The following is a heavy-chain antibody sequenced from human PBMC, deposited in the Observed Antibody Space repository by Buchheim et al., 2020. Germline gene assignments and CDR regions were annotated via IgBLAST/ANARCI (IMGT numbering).Heavy chain of an antibody. CDR1: GGSFSGYY. J-gene: IGHJ6*02. Sequence: QVQLQQWGAGLLKPSETLSLTCAVYGGSFSGYYWSWIRQPPGKGLEWIGYIYYSGSTNYNPSLKSRVTISVDTSKNQFSLKLSSVTAADTAVYYCARDPLVEGGDYYYYGMDVWGQGTT. V-gene: IGHV4-34*11. D-gene: IGHD2-8*02. CDR2: IYYSGST. CDR3: ARDPLVEGGDYYYYGMDV.